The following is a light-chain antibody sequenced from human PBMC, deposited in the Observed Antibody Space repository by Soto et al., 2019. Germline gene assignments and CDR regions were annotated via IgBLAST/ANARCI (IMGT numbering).Light chain of an antibody. J-gene: IGLJ2*01. CDR2: GVS. Sequence: QSALTQPASVSGSPGQSITMSCTGSSSDFGDDKYVTWYQQQPGKGPNLLIYGVSKRPSGISVRFSGSKSGATASLTISALLPEDEAVYFCCTYAGHVPKFGGGTKLTVL. CDR1: SSDFGDDKY. V-gene: IGLV2-23*02. CDR3: CTYAGHVPK.